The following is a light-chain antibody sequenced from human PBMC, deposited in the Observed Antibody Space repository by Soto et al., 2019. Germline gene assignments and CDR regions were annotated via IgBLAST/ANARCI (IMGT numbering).Light chain of an antibody. CDR1: QSVVNF. V-gene: IGKV3-11*01. Sequence: IVLTQSPATLSLSPGERATLSCRASQSVVNFLAWYQQKVGQAPRLLIYDAFKRATGTPARFSGSGSGTDFTLTISSLEPEDFAVYYCQQRTLFGGGTKVEIK. CDR2: DAF. J-gene: IGKJ4*01. CDR3: QQRTL.